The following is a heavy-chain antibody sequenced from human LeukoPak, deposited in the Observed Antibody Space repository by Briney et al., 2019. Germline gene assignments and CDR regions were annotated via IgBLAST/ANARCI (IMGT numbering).Heavy chain of an antibody. D-gene: IGHD6-13*01. CDR3: ARGLLAAAGIDY. V-gene: IGHV3-7*04. CDR1: GFTFTNYW. CDR2: IKQDGSEK. Sequence: GGSLRLSCAASGFTFTNYWMSWVRQAPGKGLEWVANIKQDGSEKNYVDPVKGRFTISRDDAKSSLYLQMNSLRAEDTAVYYCARGLLAAAGIDYWGQGALVTVSS. J-gene: IGHJ4*02.